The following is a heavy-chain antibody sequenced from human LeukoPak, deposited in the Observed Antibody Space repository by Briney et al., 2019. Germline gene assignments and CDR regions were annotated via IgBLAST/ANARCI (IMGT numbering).Heavy chain of an antibody. V-gene: IGHV1-24*01. J-gene: IGHJ4*02. CDR1: GYTLTELS. CDR2: FDPEDGET. CDR3: ARGETPGFDY. Sequence: ASVKVSCKVSGYTLTELSMHWVRQAPGKGLEWMGGFDPEDGETIYAQKFQGRVTMTRNTSISTAYMELSSLRSEDTAVYYCARGETPGFDYWGQGTLVTVSS.